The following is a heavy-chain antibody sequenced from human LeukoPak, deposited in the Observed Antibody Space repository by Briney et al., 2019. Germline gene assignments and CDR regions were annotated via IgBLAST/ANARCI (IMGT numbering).Heavy chain of an antibody. CDR2: IKQDGSEK. J-gene: IGHJ4*02. D-gene: IGHD6-13*01. CDR3: KRDRIATAATFVY. CDR1: GFTFSSYW. V-gene: IGHV3-7*01. Sequence: GGSLRLSCAASGFTFSSYWMSWVRQAPGKGLEWVANIKQDGSEKYYVDSVKGRFTISRDNSKNSLYLQMNSLPAEDTAVYCFKRDRIATAATFVYWGQGTLVTVSS.